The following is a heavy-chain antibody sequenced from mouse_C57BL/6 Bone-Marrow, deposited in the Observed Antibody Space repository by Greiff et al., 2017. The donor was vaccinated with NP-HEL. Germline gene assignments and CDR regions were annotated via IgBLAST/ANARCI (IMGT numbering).Heavy chain of an antibody. CDR3: ASGWLLRPY. D-gene: IGHD2-3*01. V-gene: IGHV3-6*01. CDR2: ISYDGSN. CDR1: GYSITSGYY. J-gene: IGHJ3*01. Sequence: EVQLVESGPGLVKPSQSLSLTCSVTGYSITSGYYWNWIRQFPGNKLEWMGYISYDGSNNYNPSLKNRISITRDTSKNQFFLKLNSVTTEDTATYYCASGWLLRPYWGQGTLVTVSA.